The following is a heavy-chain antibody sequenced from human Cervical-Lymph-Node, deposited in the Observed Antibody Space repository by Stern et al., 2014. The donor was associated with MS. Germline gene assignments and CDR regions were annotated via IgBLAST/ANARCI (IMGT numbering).Heavy chain of an antibody. CDR1: GYTFTSYW. J-gene: IGHJ4*02. CDR3: ARQRXXXX. Sequence: EVQLEESGPEVKRPGESLKISCQASGYTFTSYWIGWVRQMPGKGLEWIAIIFPGGSDIRYTPSFQGQVTISADKSSSTAYLQWNNLKASDTAIYYCARQRXXXXWGQGTLVTVSS. V-gene: IGHV5-51*01. CDR2: IFPGGSDI.